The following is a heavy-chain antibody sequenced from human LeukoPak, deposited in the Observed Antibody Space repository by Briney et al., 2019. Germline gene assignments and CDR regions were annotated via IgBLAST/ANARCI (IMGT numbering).Heavy chain of an antibody. Sequence: PSETLSLTCTVSGGSISSSSYYWGWIRRPPGKGLEWIGSIYYSGSTYYNPSLKSRVTISVDTSKNQFSLKLSSVTAADTAVYYCAGGIAAIDALDYWGQGTLVTVSS. V-gene: IGHV4-39*01. D-gene: IGHD6-13*01. CDR3: AGGIAAIDALDY. J-gene: IGHJ4*02. CDR1: GGSISSSSYY. CDR2: IYYSGST.